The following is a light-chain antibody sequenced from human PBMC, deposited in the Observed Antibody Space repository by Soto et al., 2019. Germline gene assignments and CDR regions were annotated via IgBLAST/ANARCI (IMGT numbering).Light chain of an antibody. J-gene: IGKJ4*01. CDR3: QQRSNWSGT. CDR2: DAS. CDR1: QSVSSY. V-gene: IGKV3-11*01. Sequence: EIVLTQSPATLSLSPGERATLSCRASQSVSSYLAWDQQKPGQAPRLLIYDASNRATGIPARFSGSGSGTDFTLTISSLEPEDFAVYYCQQRSNWSGTFGGGTKVEIK.